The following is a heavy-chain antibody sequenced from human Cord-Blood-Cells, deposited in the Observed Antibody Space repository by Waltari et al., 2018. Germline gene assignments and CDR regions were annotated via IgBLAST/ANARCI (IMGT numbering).Heavy chain of an antibody. D-gene: IGHD3-10*01. CDR1: GGSISSYY. CDR2: IYYSGST. CDR3: ARYAPRRWFGEVSFDY. Sequence: QVQLQESGPGLVKPSETLSLTCTVSGGSISSYYWSWIRQPPGKGLEWIGYIYYSGSTNYTPPLTSRVPISVDTSKNQFSLRLSSVTAADTAVYYCARYAPRRWFGEVSFDYWGQGTLVTVSS. J-gene: IGHJ4*02. V-gene: IGHV4-59*01.